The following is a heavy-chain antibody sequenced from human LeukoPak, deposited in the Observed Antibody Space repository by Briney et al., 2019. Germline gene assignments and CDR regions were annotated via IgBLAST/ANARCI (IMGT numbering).Heavy chain of an antibody. D-gene: IGHD2-15*01. CDR3: ARGECSGGSCYGDWFDP. CDR2: IYYSGST. V-gene: IGHV4-31*03. J-gene: IGHJ5*02. Sequence: PSETLSLTCTVSGGSISRGGYYWSWIRQHPGKGLEWIGYIYYSGSTYYNPSLKSRVTISVDTSKNQFSLKLSSVTAADTAVYYRARGECSGGSCYGDWFDPWGQGTLVTVSS. CDR1: GGSISRGGYY.